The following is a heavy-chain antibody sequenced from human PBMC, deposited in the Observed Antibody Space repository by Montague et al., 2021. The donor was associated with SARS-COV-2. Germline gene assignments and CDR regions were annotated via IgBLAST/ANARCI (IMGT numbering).Heavy chain of an antibody. CDR1: GGSINNYF. J-gene: IGHJ4*02. CDR3: ASAVVGAKTATIES. D-gene: IGHD2-21*01. Sequence: SETLSLTCSVSGGSINNYFWGWIRQSPGKGLEWVGYMHSTGSTAYNPSLKRRVIISVYTSKTQISLKLSSVSAVDTALYYCASAVVGAKTATIESWGQGTLVTVSS. CDR2: MHSTGST. V-gene: IGHV4-59*01.